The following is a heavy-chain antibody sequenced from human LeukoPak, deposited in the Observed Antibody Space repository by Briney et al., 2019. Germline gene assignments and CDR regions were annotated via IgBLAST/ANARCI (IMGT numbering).Heavy chain of an antibody. V-gene: IGHV3-23*01. CDR3: AKARNRQWLAHYYFDY. CDR1: GFTFISYA. J-gene: IGHJ4*02. Sequence: GSLRHSCAASGFTFISYAMSWVRQAPGKGLEWVSAISGSGGSTYYADSVKGRFTTSRDNSKNTLYLQMNSLRAEDTAVYYCAKARNRQWLAHYYFDYWGQGTLVTVSS. CDR2: ISGSGGST. D-gene: IGHD6-19*01.